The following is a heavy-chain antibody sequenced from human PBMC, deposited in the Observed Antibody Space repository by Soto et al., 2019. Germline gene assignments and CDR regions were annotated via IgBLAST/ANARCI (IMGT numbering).Heavy chain of an antibody. CDR3: ASRGSSAY. V-gene: IGHV3-48*02. J-gene: IGHJ4*02. D-gene: IGHD1-26*01. CDR2: ISTSSATI. Sequence: GGSLRLSCAASPFTFSSYAMNWARQAPGKGLEWVSYISTSSATIYYADFVKGRFTISRDNGKNSVYLQMNSLGDEDTAVYYCASRGSSAYCGQRTLVT. CDR1: PFTFSSYA.